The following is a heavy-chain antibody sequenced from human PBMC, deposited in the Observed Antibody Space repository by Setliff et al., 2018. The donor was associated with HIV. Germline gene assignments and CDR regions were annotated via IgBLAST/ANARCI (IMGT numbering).Heavy chain of an antibody. Sequence: GASVKVSCKASGYTFNNYGVMWVRQAPGQGLEWMGIINPSGGSTSYAQKFQGRVTMTRDTSTSTVYMELSSLRSEDTAVYYCARVRYSSGWYDYWGQGTLVTVSS. D-gene: IGHD6-19*01. V-gene: IGHV1-46*02. CDR3: ARVRYSSGWYDY. J-gene: IGHJ4*02. CDR1: GYTFNNYG. CDR2: INPSGGST.